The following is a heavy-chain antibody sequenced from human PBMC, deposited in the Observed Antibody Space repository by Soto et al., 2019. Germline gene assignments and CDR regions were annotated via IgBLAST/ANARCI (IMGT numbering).Heavy chain of an antibody. Sequence: GASVKVSRKTANYTFSSYTISWVRQAPGQGLEWMGWISAYNGKKNSAQKFQGRVTFTTDTSTTTAYMELRSLVSDDTAVYYCARGFGRDLSAPGGIFDYCGQGLPLSVSS. J-gene: IGHJ4*02. CDR2: ISAYNGKK. V-gene: IGHV1-18*01. D-gene: IGHD3-16*01. CDR3: ARGFGRDLSAPGGIFDY. CDR1: NYTFSSYT.